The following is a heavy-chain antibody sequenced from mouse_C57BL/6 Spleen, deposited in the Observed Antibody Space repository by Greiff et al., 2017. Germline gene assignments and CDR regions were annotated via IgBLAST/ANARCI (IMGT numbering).Heavy chain of an antibody. CDR3: ARSYGSSYDYAMDY. V-gene: IGHV5-9*01. J-gene: IGHJ4*01. D-gene: IGHD1-1*01. CDR2: ISGGGGNT. CDR1: GFTFSSYT. Sequence: EVNVVESGGGLVKPGGSLKLSCAASGFTFSSYTMSWVRQTPEKRLEWVATISGGGGNTYYPDSVKGRFTISRDNAKNTLYLQMSSLRSEDTALYYCARSYGSSYDYAMDYWGQGTSVTVSS.